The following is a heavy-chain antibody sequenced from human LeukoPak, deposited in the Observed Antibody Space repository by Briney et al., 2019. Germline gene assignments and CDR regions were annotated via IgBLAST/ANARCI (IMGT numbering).Heavy chain of an antibody. V-gene: IGHV3-23*01. CDR2: ISGSGGST. Sequence: GGSLRLSCAASGFTFSSYAMSWVRQAPGKGLEWVSAISGSGGSTNYADSVKGRFTISRDNSRNTLYLQMNSLRAEDTAVYYCAKGPLRYFDWFLPPSPYYFDYWGQGTLVTVSS. CDR1: GFTFSSYA. CDR3: AKGPLRYFDWFLPPSPYYFDY. D-gene: IGHD3-9*01. J-gene: IGHJ4*02.